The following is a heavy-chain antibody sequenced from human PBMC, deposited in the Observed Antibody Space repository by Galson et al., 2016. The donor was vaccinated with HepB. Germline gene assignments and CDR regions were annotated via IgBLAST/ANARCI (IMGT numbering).Heavy chain of an antibody. D-gene: IGHD3-22*01. J-gene: IGHJ4*02. Sequence: SLRLPCAASGFTFSSYVMSRVRQAPGKGQQRVSGISGSGGSTHHADYVKGRFNIPPDNSTNTVYLQMNSLRVEDMAVYYCAKERTDSRQIIINMMLVDIWNYLDHWGQGTLVTVSS. CDR3: AKERTDSRQIIINMMLVDIWNYLDH. CDR1: GFTFSSYV. V-gene: IGHV3-23*01. CDR2: ISGSGGST.